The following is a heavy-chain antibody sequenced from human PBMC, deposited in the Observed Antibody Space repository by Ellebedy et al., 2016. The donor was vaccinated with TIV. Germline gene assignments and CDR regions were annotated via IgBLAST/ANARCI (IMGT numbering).Heavy chain of an antibody. CDR1: GVSISSYY. D-gene: IGHD3-9*01. CDR2: GDYSGST. Sequence: MPSETLSLTCTVSGVSISSYYWNWIRQPPGKGLEWVGYGDYSGSTNYNPSLKSRVTMSVDTSQNQFSLDLSSVTAADTAVYYCARLMADDYDILTGYYYYYYMDVWGKGTTVTVSS. CDR3: ARLMADDYDILTGYYYYYYMDV. V-gene: IGHV4-59*08. J-gene: IGHJ6*03.